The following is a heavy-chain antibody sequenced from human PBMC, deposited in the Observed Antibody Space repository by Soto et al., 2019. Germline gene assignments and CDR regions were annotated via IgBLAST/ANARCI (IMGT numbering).Heavy chain of an antibody. CDR3: ARTAYYDFWSGYYFGSPDYYYGMDV. CDR1: GFTFSSYA. D-gene: IGHD3-3*01. V-gene: IGHV3-30-3*01. CDR2: ISYDGSNK. J-gene: IGHJ6*02. Sequence: GGSLRLSCAASGFTFSSYAMHWVRQAPGKGLEWVAVISYDGSNKYYADSVKGRFTISRDNSKNTLYLQMNSLRAEDTAVYYCARTAYYDFWSGYYFGSPDYYYGMDVWGQGTTVTVSS.